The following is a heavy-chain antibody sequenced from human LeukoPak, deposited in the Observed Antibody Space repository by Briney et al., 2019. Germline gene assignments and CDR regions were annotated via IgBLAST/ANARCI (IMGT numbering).Heavy chain of an antibody. D-gene: IGHD3-10*01. CDR3: ARDLGFGDYGMDV. CDR2: ISGSGGST. CDR1: GFTFSSYA. J-gene: IGHJ6*04. Sequence: GASLRLSCAASGFTFSSYAMSWVRQAPGKGLEWVSAISGSGGSTYYADSVKGRFTISRDNSKNTLYLQMNSLRAEDTALYYCARDLGFGDYGMDVWGKGTTVTVSS. V-gene: IGHV3-23*01.